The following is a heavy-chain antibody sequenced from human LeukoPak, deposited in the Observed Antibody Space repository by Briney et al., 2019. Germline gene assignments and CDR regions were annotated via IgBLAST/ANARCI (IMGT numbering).Heavy chain of an antibody. CDR2: IYHNGNT. Sequence: SETLSLTCTVSGGSISSPNYYWGWIRQPPGKGLEWIGSIYHNGNTYYNSFLESRVTLSVATSKNQSSLNLTSVTAADTAMYYCARVTFPGRGFDPWGQGTLVTVSS. J-gene: IGHJ5*02. CDR3: ARVTFPGRGFDP. CDR1: GGSISSPNYY. D-gene: IGHD1-26*01. V-gene: IGHV4-39*07.